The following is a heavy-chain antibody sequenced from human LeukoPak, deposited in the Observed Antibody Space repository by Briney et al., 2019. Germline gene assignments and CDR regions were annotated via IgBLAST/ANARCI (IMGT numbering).Heavy chain of an antibody. CDR3: ARVDSSSSVVRYYYFDY. CDR2: INPNSGGT. V-gene: IGHV1-2*02. D-gene: IGHD6-6*01. Sequence: ASVKVSCKASGYTFTGYYMHWVRRAPGQGLEWMGWINPNSGGTNYAQKFQGRVTMTRDTSISTAYMELSRLRSDDTAVYYCARVDSSSSVVRYYYFDYWGQGTLVTVSS. J-gene: IGHJ4*02. CDR1: GYTFTGYY.